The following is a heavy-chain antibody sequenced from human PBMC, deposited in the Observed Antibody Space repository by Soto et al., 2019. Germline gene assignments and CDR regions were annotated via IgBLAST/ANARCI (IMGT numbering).Heavy chain of an antibody. Sequence: ASVKVSCKASGGTFSSYAISWVRQAPGQGLEWMGGIIPIFGTANYAQKFQGRVTITADESTSTAYMELSSLRSEDTAVYYCARDKGIAAAGTTGNWVNYYYGMGVWGQGTTVTVSS. CDR2: IIPIFGTA. CDR3: ARDKGIAAAGTTGNWVNYYYGMGV. D-gene: IGHD6-13*01. J-gene: IGHJ6*02. CDR1: GGTFSSYA. V-gene: IGHV1-69*13.